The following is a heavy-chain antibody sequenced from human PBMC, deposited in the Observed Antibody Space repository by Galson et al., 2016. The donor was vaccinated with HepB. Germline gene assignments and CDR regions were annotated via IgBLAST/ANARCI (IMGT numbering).Heavy chain of an antibody. CDR3: ARAFSSSHHFDS. CDR2: IDWDDYK. V-gene: IGHV2-70*01. Sequence: PALVKPTQTLTLTCTFSGFSLTTGAMCVGWFRQAPGKALEGLALIDWDDYKYYSTSLKTRLTISKDTSKNQVVLTMTNMDPVDTGTFFCARAFSSSHHFDSWGQGILVTVSS. D-gene: IGHD6-13*01. CDR1: GFSLTTGAMC. J-gene: IGHJ4*02.